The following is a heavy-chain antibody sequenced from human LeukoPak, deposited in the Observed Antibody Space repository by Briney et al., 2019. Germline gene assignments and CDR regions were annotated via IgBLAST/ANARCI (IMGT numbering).Heavy chain of an antibody. Sequence: ALVKVSCKASGYGFTGYYIHWVRQAPGQGLEWMGWINPHSGGTKFAQKFQGRVTMTRDTSISTAYMEVSRLRSDDAAVYYCAREYYDILTGSLDYWGQGTLVTVSS. V-gene: IGHV1-2*02. CDR2: INPHSGGT. CDR1: GYGFTGYY. CDR3: AREYYDILTGSLDY. D-gene: IGHD3-9*01. J-gene: IGHJ4*02.